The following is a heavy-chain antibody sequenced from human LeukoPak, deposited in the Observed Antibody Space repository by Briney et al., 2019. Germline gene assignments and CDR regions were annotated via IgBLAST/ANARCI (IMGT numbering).Heavy chain of an antibody. D-gene: IGHD3-22*01. CDR1: GFTFSSYW. CDR3: ARDSSGYYSNDAFDI. CDR2: IKQDGSEK. J-gene: IGHJ3*02. V-gene: IGHV3-7*01. Sequence: RGSLRLSCAASGFTFSSYWMSWVRQAPGKGLEWVANIKQDGSEKYYVDSVKGRFTISRDNATNSLYLQMNSLRAEDTAVYYCARDSSGYYSNDAFDIWGQGTMVTVSS.